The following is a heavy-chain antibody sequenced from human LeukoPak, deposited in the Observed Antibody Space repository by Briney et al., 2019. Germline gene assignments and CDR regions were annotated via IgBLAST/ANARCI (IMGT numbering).Heavy chain of an antibody. J-gene: IGHJ4*02. D-gene: IGHD3-3*02. V-gene: IGHV4-34*01. CDR1: GGSFSGYY. CDR2: INNSGST. CDR3: ARGRAFFD. Sequence: TPSETLSLTCAVYGGSFSGYYWNWIRQPPGKGLERIGEINNSGSTNYNPSLKSRVTISRDTSKNQFSLKLSSVTAADTAVYYCARGRAFFDWGQGTLVTVSS.